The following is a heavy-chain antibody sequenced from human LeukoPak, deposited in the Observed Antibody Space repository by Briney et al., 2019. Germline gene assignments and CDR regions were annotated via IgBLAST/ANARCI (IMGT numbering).Heavy chain of an antibody. V-gene: IGHV3-48*04. CDR1: GFTFSSYW. CDR2: ISSSGSTI. J-gene: IGHJ6*04. Sequence: RGGSLRLSCAASGFTFSSYWMNWVRQAPGKGLEWVSYISSSGSTIYYADSVKGRFTISRDNAKNSLYLQMNSLRAEDTAVYYCAELGITMIGGVWGKGTTVTISS. CDR3: AELGITMIGGV. D-gene: IGHD3-10*02.